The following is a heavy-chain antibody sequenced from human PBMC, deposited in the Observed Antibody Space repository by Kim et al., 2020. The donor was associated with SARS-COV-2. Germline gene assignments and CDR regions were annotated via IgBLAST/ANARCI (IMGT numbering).Heavy chain of an antibody. V-gene: IGHV3-7*01. CDR1: GFSFSSYA. CDR2: IKQDGSEK. CDR3: SLDLLWPWFDP. D-gene: IGHD2-21*01. J-gene: IGHJ5*02. Sequence: RGSLRLSCVASGFSFSSYAMSWVRQAPGKGLEWVANIKQDGSEKYYVDSVKGRITISRDNANNVLYLQMSGLRAEYTSFSYFSLDLLWPWFDPCGPGTL.